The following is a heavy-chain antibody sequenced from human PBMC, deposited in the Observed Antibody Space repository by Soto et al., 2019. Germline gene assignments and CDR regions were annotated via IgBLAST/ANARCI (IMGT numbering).Heavy chain of an antibody. CDR1: GYTFTGYY. CDR2: INPNSGVT. D-gene: IGHD3-3*01. V-gene: IGHV1-2*04. J-gene: IGHJ5*02. Sequence: GASVKVSCKASGYTFTGYYMHWSRQTPGQGLEWMGWINPNSGVTNYAQKFQGWVTMTRDTSISTAYMELSRLRSDDTAVYYCARGWSGVRMENWFDTWGQGTLVTVSS. CDR3: ARGWSGVRMENWFDT.